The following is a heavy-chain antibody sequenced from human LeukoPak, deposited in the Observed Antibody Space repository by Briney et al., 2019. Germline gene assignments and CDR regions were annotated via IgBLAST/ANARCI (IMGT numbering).Heavy chain of an antibody. V-gene: IGHV3-21*01. J-gene: IGHJ6*02. Sequence: GGSLRLSCAASGFTFSSYRMNWVRQAPGKGLEWVSSISSSSSYIYYADSVKGRFTISRDNAKNSLYLQMNSLRAEDTAVYYCARSQSYSSSWRSYYYYGMDVWGQGTTVTVSS. CDR3: ARSQSYSSSWRSYYYYGMDV. CDR2: ISSSSSYI. CDR1: GFTFSSYR. D-gene: IGHD6-13*01.